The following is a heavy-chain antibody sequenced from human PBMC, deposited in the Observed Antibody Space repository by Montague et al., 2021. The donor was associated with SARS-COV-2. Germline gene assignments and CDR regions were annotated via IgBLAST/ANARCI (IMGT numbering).Heavy chain of an antibody. V-gene: IGHV3-23*01. J-gene: IGHJ5*02. CDR2: IDARGGAV. CDR3: ARRNSGQHLVGSGWFDP. CDR1: GFTFGSYA. D-gene: IGHD5-12*01. Sequence: SLRLSCATSGFTFGSYAMSWVRQAPGKGLEWLSGIDARGGAVFDXDSVKGRFTTSRDNYKNTLYLQMNSLTADDTAVYYCARRNSGQHLVGSGWFDPWGQGTLVTVSS.